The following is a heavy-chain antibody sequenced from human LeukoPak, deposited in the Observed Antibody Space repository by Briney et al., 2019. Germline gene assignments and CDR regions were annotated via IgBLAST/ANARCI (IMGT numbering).Heavy chain of an antibody. J-gene: IGHJ4*02. CDR1: GFIFSNYG. V-gene: IGHV3-33*01. CDR2: IWNDGSET. Sequence: GGSLRLSCAASGFIFSNYGMHWVRQAPGKRLEWVAVIWNDGSETFHAGSVKGRFRIARDNSKNTLYLQMNSLRAEDTAVYFCARDMGRAWYGPPDYWGQGTLVTVAS. D-gene: IGHD6-13*01. CDR3: ARDMGRAWYGPPDY.